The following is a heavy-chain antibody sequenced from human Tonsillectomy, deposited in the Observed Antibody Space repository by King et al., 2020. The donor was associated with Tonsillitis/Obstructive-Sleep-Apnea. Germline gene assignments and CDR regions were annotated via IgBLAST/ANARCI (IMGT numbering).Heavy chain of an antibody. D-gene: IGHD3-3*01. CDR3: AKGRDFWSGYSAPDY. CDR1: GFTFDDYA. CDR2: ISWNSGSI. J-gene: IGHJ4*02. Sequence: VQLVESGGGLVQPGRSLRLSCAVSGFTFDDYAMHWVRQAPGKGLEWVSGISWNSGSIGYADSVKGRFTISRDNAKNSLYLQMNSLRAEDTALYYCAKGRDFWSGYSAPDYWGQGTLVTVSS. V-gene: IGHV3-9*01.